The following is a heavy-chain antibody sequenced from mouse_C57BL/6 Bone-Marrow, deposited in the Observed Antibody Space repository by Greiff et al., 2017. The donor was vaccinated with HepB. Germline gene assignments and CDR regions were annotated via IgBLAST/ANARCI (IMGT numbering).Heavy chain of an antibody. J-gene: IGHJ1*03. V-gene: IGHV5-6*01. D-gene: IGHD2-14*01. CDR1: GFTFSSYG. CDR3: AKVSLALYWYFDV. Sequence: DVQLVESGGDLVKPGGSLKLSCAASGFTFSSYGMSWVRQTPDKRLEWVATISSGGSYTYYPDSVKGRFTISRDNAKNTLYLQMSSLKSEDTAMYYCAKVSLALYWYFDVWGTGTTVTVSS. CDR2: ISSGGSYT.